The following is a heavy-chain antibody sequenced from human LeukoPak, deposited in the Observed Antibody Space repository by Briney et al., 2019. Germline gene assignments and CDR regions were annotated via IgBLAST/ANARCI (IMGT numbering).Heavy chain of an antibody. J-gene: IGHJ4*02. V-gene: IGHV3-11*05. D-gene: IGHD6-13*01. CDR2: ISSSSSYT. Sequence: GGSLRHSSAASGFTFSDYYMSWIRQAPGKGLKWVSYISSSSSYTNYADSVKGRFTISRDNAKNSLYLQMNSLRAEDTAVYYCARVAAGTVYFDYWGQGTLVTVSS. CDR1: GFTFSDYY. CDR3: ARVAAGTVYFDY.